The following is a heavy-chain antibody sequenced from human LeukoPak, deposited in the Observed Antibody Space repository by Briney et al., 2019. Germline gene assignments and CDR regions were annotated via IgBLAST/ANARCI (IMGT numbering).Heavy chain of an antibody. CDR3: AREWFGVRFDP. CDR2: IIPIFGTA. Sequence: GASVKVSCKASGGTFSTYSITWVRQAPGQGLEWMGRIIPIFGTANYAQKFQGRVTITTDESTSTAYMELSSLRSEDTAVYYCAREWFGVRFDPWGPGTLVTVSS. D-gene: IGHD3-10*01. J-gene: IGHJ5*02. CDR1: GGTFSTYS. V-gene: IGHV1-69*05.